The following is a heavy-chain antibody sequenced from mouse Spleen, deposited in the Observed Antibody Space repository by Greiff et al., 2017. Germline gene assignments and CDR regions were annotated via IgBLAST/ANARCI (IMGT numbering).Heavy chain of an antibody. V-gene: IGHV1-42*01. J-gene: IGHJ3*01. CDR1: GYSFTGYY. CDR2: INPSTGGT. CDR3: ARSTMITTGAWFAY. D-gene: IGHD2-4*01. Sequence: VQLQQSGPELVKPGASVKISCKASGYSFTGYYMNWVKQSPEKSLEWIGEINPSTGGTTYNQKFKAKATLTVDKSSSTAYMQLKSLTSEDSAVYYCARSTMITTGAWFAYWGQGTLVTVSA.